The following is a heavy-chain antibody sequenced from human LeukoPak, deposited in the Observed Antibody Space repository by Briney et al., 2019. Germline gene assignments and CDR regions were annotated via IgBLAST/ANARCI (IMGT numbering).Heavy chain of an antibody. CDR2: IYYSGST. D-gene: IGHD1-1*01. V-gene: IGHV4-39*01. CDR3: ARRVKTTGTTYYFDY. J-gene: IGHJ4*02. CDR1: GGSISSSSYY. Sequence: SETLSLTCTVSGGSISSSSYYWGWIRQPPGKGLEWIGSIYYSGSTYYNPSLKSRVTISVDTSKNQFSLKLSSVTAADTAVYYCARRVKTTGTTYYFDYWGQGTLVTVSS.